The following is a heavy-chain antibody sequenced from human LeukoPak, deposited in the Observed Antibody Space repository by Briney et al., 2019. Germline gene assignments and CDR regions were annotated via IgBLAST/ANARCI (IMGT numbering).Heavy chain of an antibody. CDR3: ARGIVADY. Sequence: KPSETLSLTCAVSGYSISSGYYWGWIRQPPGKGLEWIGSIYHSGSTYYNPSLKSRVTISVDTSKNQFSLKLSSVTTADTAVYYCARGIVADYWGQGTLVTVSS. J-gene: IGHJ4*02. D-gene: IGHD2-15*01. CDR1: GYSISSGYY. V-gene: IGHV4-38-2*01. CDR2: IYHSGST.